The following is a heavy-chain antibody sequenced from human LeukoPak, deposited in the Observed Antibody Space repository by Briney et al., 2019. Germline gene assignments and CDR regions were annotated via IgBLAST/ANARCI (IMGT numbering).Heavy chain of an antibody. CDR2: IWYDGSNK. D-gene: IGHD5-24*01. CDR1: GFTFSSYG. CDR3: ARGGDYNYEGLDY. V-gene: IGHV3-33*01. J-gene: IGHJ4*02. Sequence: PGRSLRLSCAASGFTFSSYGMHWVRQAPGKGLEWVAVIWYDGSNKYYADFVKGRFTISRDNSKNTLYLQMNSLRAEETAVYYCARGGDYNYEGLDYRGQGTLVTVSS.